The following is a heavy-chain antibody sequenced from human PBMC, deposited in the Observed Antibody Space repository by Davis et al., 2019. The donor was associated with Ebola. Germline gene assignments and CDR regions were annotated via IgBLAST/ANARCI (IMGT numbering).Heavy chain of an antibody. Sequence: SETLSLTCAISGDSVSSNSAAWNWIRQSPSRGLEWLGRTYYRSKRYNDYAVSVKSRITINPDTSKNQFSLQLNSVTLEDTAVYYCARGRNYGSYYFDYWGQGTLVTVSS. CDR2: TYYRSKRYN. V-gene: IGHV6-1*01. D-gene: IGHD1-7*01. CDR1: GDSVSSNSAA. J-gene: IGHJ4*02. CDR3: ARGRNYGSYYFDY.